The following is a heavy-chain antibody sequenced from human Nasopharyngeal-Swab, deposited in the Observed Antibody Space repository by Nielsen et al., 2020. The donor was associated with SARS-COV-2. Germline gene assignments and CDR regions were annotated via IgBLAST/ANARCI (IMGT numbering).Heavy chain of an antibody. CDR1: GGSISSSSYY. Sequence: SETLSLTCTVSGGSISSSSYYWGWIRQPPGKGLEWIGSIYYSGSTYYNPSLKSRVTISVDTSKNQFSLKLSSVTAADTAVYYCASPSRDYNSGWYRTYYYYYGMDVWGQGTTVTVSS. CDR2: IYYSGST. J-gene: IGHJ6*02. V-gene: IGHV4-39*01. CDR3: ASPSRDYNSGWYRTYYYYYGMDV. D-gene: IGHD6-19*01.